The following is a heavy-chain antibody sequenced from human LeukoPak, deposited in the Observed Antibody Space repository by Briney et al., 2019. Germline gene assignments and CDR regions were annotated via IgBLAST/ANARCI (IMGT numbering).Heavy chain of an antibody. Sequence: PSETLSLTCAVYGGSFSGYYWSWIRQPPGKGLEWIGEINHSGSTNYNPSLKSRVTISVDTSKNQFSLKLSSVTAADTAVYYCARKAGATISYYYYYMDVWGKGTTVTVSS. V-gene: IGHV4-34*01. CDR1: GGSFSGYY. D-gene: IGHD5-12*01. J-gene: IGHJ6*03. CDR3: ARKAGATISYYYYYMDV. CDR2: INHSGST.